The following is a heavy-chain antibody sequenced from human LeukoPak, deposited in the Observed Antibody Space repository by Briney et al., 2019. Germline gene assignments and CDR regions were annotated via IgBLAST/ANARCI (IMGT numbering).Heavy chain of an antibody. J-gene: IGHJ4*02. Sequence: SETLSLTCTVSSGSISTSNYYWGWVRQPPGKALEWIGNIYYSGSTYYNPSLKSRVTISVDTSKNQFSLKLSSVTAADTAVYYCARGGRSYYDSSGYKLDYWGQGTLVTVSS. CDR1: SGSISTSNYY. V-gene: IGHV4-39*07. D-gene: IGHD3-22*01. CDR2: IYYSGST. CDR3: ARGGRSYYDSSGYKLDY.